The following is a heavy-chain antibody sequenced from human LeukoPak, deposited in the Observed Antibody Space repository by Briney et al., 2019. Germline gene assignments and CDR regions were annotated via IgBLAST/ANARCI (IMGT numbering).Heavy chain of an antibody. CDR2: IKQDRSEK. V-gene: IGHV3-7*01. Sequence: PGGSLRLSCAASGFTFSRYWMSWVRQAPGKGLEWVTDIKQDRSEKYYVDSVKGRFTISRDNAKNSLYLQMNSLRAEDTAVYYCAREGNYGDYVIYYYYMDVWGKGTTVTVTS. CDR1: GFTFSRYW. CDR3: AREGNYGDYVIYYYYMDV. J-gene: IGHJ6*03. D-gene: IGHD4-17*01.